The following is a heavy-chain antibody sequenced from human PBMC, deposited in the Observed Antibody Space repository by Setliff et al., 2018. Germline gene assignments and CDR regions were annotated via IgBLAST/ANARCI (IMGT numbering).Heavy chain of an antibody. CDR1: GYTFTSYG. Sequence: ASVKVSCKASGYTFTSYGFSWVRQAPGQRLEWMGWINAGNGNTKYSQKFQGRVTITRDTSASTAYMELSSLRSEDTAVYYCARGESSGWYVVDYWGQGTLVTVSS. J-gene: IGHJ4*02. CDR2: INAGNGNT. CDR3: ARGESSGWYVVDY. V-gene: IGHV1-3*01. D-gene: IGHD6-19*01.